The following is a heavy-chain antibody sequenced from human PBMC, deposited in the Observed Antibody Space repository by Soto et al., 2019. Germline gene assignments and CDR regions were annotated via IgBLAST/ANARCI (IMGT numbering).Heavy chain of an antibody. V-gene: IGHV4-34*01. CDR1: GGSFSGYY. D-gene: IGHD6-6*01. CDR2: INHSGST. Sequence: SETLSLTCAVYGGSFSGYYWSWIRQPPGKGLEWIGEINHSGSTNYNPSLKSRVTISVDTSKNQFSLRLSSVTAADTAVYYCAREPYSSSSPFDYWGQGTLVTVSS. CDR3: AREPYSSSSPFDY. J-gene: IGHJ4*02.